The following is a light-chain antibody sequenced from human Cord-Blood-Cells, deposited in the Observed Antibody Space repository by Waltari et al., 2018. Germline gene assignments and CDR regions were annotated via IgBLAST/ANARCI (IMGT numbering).Light chain of an antibody. V-gene: IGLV2-11*01. Sequence: QSALTQPRSVSGSPGQSVTISCTGTSSDVGGYNYVSWYQQHPGKAPKLMISDFSKPPSGVPDRFSGSKSGNTASLTISGLQAEDEADYYCCSYAGSYTLWVFGGGTKLTVL. J-gene: IGLJ3*02. CDR3: CSYAGSYTLWV. CDR1: SSDVGGYNY. CDR2: DFS.